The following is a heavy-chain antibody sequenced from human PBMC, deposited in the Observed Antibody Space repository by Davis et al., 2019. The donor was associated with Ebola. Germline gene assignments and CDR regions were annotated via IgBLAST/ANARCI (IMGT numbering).Heavy chain of an antibody. D-gene: IGHD6-13*01. CDR1: GASISSYY. CDR3: ARRGTSSWYAGWFDP. Sequence: MPSETLSLTCSVSGASISSYYWSWIRQPPGKGLEWIGYIYYSGSTNYNPSLKSRVTISVDTSKNQFSLKLSSVTAADTAMYYCARRGTSSWYAGWFDPWGQGTLVTVSP. J-gene: IGHJ5*02. CDR2: IYYSGST. V-gene: IGHV4-59*08.